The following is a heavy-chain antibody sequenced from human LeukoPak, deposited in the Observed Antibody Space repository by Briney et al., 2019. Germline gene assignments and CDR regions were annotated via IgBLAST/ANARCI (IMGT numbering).Heavy chain of an antibody. J-gene: IGHJ4*02. Sequence: GGSLRLSCAASGFTFSSYWMHWVRQAPGKGLEWVANIKHNGDELNYVDSVEDRFTISRDNAKNSLYLHMTDLRAEDTAVYYCARELRTFDSWGQGTLVTVSS. CDR3: ARELRTFDS. CDR1: GFTFSSYW. CDR2: IKHNGDEL. D-gene: IGHD3-16*01. V-gene: IGHV3-7*01.